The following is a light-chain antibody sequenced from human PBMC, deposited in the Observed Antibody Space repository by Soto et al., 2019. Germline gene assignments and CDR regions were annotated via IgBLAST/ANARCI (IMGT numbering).Light chain of an antibody. V-gene: IGLV2-14*01. Sequence: QSALTQPASVSGSPGQSITISCTGTSSDVGGYNYVSWYQQPPGKAPKLMIYEVSNRPSGVSKRFSGSKSGNTASLTISGLQAEDEADYYCSSYTRTSTLVFGTGTKLTVL. J-gene: IGLJ1*01. CDR1: SSDVGGYNY. CDR3: SSYTRTSTLV. CDR2: EVS.